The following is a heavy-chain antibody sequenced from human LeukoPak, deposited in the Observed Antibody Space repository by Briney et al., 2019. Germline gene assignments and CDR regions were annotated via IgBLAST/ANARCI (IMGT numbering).Heavy chain of an antibody. CDR2: IYYTGTT. Sequence: PSETLSLTCSVSGDSMSTNHYYWAWIRQPPGKGLEWIGTIYYTGTTYYNPSLKSRVNVSLDTSKNQFSLILNSLNAADTAVYYCARAPRKDYMDIWGKGTTVTVSS. J-gene: IGHJ6*03. V-gene: IGHV4-39*07. CDR1: GDSMSTNHYY. CDR3: ARAPRKDYMDI.